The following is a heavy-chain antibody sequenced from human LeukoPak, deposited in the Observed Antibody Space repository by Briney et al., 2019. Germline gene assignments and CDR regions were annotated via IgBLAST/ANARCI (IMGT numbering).Heavy chain of an antibody. D-gene: IGHD3-22*01. CDR1: GGSISSYY. V-gene: IGHV4-30-4*08. CDR3: ARGSGYDSSGYYLD. Sequence: SETLSLTCTVSGGSISSYYWSWIRQPPGKGLEWIGYIYYSGSTYYNPSLKSRVTISVDTSKNQFSLKLSSVTAADTAVYYCARGSGYDSSGYYLDWGQGTLVTVSS. CDR2: IYYSGST. J-gene: IGHJ4*02.